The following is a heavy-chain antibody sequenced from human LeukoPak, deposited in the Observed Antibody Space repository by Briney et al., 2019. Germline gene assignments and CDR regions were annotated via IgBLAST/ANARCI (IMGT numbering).Heavy chain of an antibody. Sequence: GGSLRLSCAASGFTFSSYAMHWVRQAPGKGLEYVSAISSNGGSTYYANSVKGRFTISRDNSKNTLYLQMGSLRAEDMAVYYCAKATHYDFWSGKTYYFDYWGQGTLVTVSS. D-gene: IGHD3-3*01. CDR1: GFTFSSYA. CDR2: ISSNGGST. CDR3: AKATHYDFWSGKTYYFDY. J-gene: IGHJ4*02. V-gene: IGHV3-64*01.